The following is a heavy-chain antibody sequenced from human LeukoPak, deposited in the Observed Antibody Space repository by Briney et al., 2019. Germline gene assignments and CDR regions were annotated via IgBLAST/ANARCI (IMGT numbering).Heavy chain of an antibody. Sequence: GGSLRLSCAASGFTFSNYAMTWVRQAPGEGLEWVSSIGNSGGSTYYADSVKGRFTISRDNSKKTLFLQMNSLRAEDTAVYYCAKEPTYFYGSGSFSHYFDYWGQGTLVTASS. D-gene: IGHD3-10*01. CDR3: AKEPTYFYGSGSFSHYFDY. CDR1: GFTFSNYA. CDR2: IGNSGGST. J-gene: IGHJ4*02. V-gene: IGHV3-23*01.